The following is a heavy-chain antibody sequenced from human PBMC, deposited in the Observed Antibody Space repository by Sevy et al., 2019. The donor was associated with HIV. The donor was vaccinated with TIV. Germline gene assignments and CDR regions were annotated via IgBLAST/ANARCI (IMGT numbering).Heavy chain of an antibody. D-gene: IGHD4-17*01. CDR1: GFTFSSYS. V-gene: IGHV3-48*02. CDR2: ISSSSSTI. Sequence: GGSLRLSCAASGFTFSSYSMNWVRQAPGKGLEWVSYISSSSSTIYYADSVKGRFPISRDNAKNSLYLQMNSLRDEDTAVYYCARTTGVTTSNAFDYWGQGTLVTVSS. CDR3: ARTTGVTTSNAFDY. J-gene: IGHJ4*02.